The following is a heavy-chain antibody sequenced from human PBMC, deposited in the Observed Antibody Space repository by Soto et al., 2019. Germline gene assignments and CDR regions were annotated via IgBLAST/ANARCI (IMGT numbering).Heavy chain of an antibody. D-gene: IGHD5-18*01. CDR1: GFTFSTYG. CDR3: GRDGALGDTAVVDS. V-gene: IGHV3-33*01. Sequence: QVQLVESGGGVVQPGTSLRLSCAASGFTFSTYGMHWVRQAPGKGLEWVAVIWYDGSNIYHGDSLKGRFTISRDNSKNTLYLQINNLRAEDTAVYYCGRDGALGDTAVVDSWGQGTLVTVSS. CDR2: IWYDGSNI. J-gene: IGHJ4*02.